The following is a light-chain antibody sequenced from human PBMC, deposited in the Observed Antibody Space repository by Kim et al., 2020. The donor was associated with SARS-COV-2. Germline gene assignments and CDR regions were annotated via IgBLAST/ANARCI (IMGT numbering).Light chain of an antibody. CDR3: QAWDSSTGGV. J-gene: IGLJ3*02. CDR2: QDS. CDR1: KLGDKY. V-gene: IGLV3-1*01. Sequence: SPGQTASITCSGDKLGDKYACWYQQKPGQSPVLVIHQDSKRPSGIPERFSGSNSGNTATLSISGTQAMDEADYYCQAWDSSTGGVFGGGTQLTVL.